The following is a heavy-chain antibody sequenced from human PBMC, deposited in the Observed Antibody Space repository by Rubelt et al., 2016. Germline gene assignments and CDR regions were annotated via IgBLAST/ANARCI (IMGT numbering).Heavy chain of an antibody. Sequence: EVQLVESGGGLVKPGGSLKLSCAASGFTFTTAGMTWIRQAPGKGLEWVSTIVYSGDYQYYADSVKGRFTVSRDNDMNSLYLQMNSLRVDDTAMYFCARDGSEWSRDYWGQVNLVTVTS. D-gene: IGHD3-3*01. CDR1: GFTFTTAG. J-gene: IGHJ4*02. CDR2: IVYSGDYQ. V-gene: IGHV3-21*01. CDR3: ARDGSEWSRDY.